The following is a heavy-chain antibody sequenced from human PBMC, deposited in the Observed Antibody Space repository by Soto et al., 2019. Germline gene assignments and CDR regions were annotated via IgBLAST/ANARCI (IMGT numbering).Heavy chain of an antibody. J-gene: IGHJ4*02. D-gene: IGHD2-2*01. Sequence: GGSLRLSCAASGFTFSSYSMNWVRQAPGKGLEWVSSISSSSSYIYYADSVKGRFTISRDNAKNSLYLQMNSLRAEDTAVYYCARDSVYCSSTSCFEGDYWGQGTLVTVSS. CDR3: ARDSVYCSSTSCFEGDY. V-gene: IGHV3-21*01. CDR1: GFTFSSYS. CDR2: ISSSSSYI.